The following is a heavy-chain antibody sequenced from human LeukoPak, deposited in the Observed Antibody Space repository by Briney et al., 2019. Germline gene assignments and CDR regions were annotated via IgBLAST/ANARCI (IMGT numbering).Heavy chain of an antibody. J-gene: IGHJ5*02. CDR1: GFTFSSYA. CDR3: ARDGWFDP. V-gene: IGHV3-30-3*01. Sequence: GGSLRLSCAASGFTFSSYAMHWVRQAPGKGLEWVAVISYDGSNKYYADSVKGRFTISRDNSKNTLYLQMNSLRAEDTAVYYCARDGWFDPWGQGTLVTVSS. CDR2: ISYDGSNK.